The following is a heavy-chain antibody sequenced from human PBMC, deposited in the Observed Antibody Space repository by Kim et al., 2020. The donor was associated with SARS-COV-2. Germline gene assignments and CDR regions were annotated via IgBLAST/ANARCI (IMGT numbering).Heavy chain of an antibody. CDR3: ARLNSSGWFYGYYYYGMDV. CDR1: GYSFTSYW. D-gene: IGHD6-19*01. Sequence: GESLKISCKGSGYSFTSYWIGWVRQMPGKGLEWMGIIYPGDSDTRYSPSFQGQVTISADKSISTAYLQWSSLKASDTAMYYCARLNSSGWFYGYYYYGMDVWGQGTTVTVSS. J-gene: IGHJ6*02. V-gene: IGHV5-51*01. CDR2: IYPGDSDT.